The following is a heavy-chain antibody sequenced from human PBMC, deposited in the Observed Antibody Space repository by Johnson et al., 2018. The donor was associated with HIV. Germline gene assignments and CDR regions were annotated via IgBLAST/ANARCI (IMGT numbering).Heavy chain of an antibody. CDR2: IRYDGSNK. CDR1: GFTFSSYG. V-gene: IGHV3-30*02. Sequence: QVQLVESGGGVIRPGGSPRLSCAASGFTFSSYGMHWVRQAPGKGLEWAAFIRYDGSNKYYADSVKGRFTISRDNAKNSLYLQMNSLRAEDTALYYCARGGRYYDPGAFDIWGQGAMVTVSS. D-gene: IGHD3-22*01. J-gene: IGHJ3*02. CDR3: ARGGRYYDPGAFDI.